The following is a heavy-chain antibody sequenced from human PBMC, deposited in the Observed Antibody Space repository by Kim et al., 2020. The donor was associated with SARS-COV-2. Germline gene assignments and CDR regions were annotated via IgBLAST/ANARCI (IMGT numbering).Heavy chain of an antibody. Sequence: GGSLRLSCAASGFTFSNYWMSWVRQAPGKGLEWVANIKQDGSEKYYVDSVKGRFTISRDNAKNSLYLQMNSLRAEDTAVYYCARGSSSWYGTGGNWGQGNLVTVSS. J-gene: IGHJ4*02. D-gene: IGHD6-13*01. CDR2: IKQDGSEK. CDR1: GFTFSNYW. CDR3: ARGSSSWYGTGGN. V-gene: IGHV3-7*04.